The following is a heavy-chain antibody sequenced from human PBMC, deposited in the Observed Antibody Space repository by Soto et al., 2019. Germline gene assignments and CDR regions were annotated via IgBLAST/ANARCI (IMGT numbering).Heavy chain of an antibody. D-gene: IGHD2-2*03. Sequence: EEQLVESGGGLVQAGGSLRLSCAASGFILGRNSMMWVRQAPGKGLEWVAYITSSSTTMNYADPVKGRFTISRDNANNALYLQMNSLRDEDTALYYCASPHLDRPTFYGMDVWGQGTTVTVSS. CDR2: ITSSSTTM. CDR1: GFILGRNS. J-gene: IGHJ6*02. CDR3: ASPHLDRPTFYGMDV. V-gene: IGHV3-48*02.